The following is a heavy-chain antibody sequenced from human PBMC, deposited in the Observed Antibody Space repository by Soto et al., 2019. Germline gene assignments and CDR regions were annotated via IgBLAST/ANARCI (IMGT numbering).Heavy chain of an antibody. J-gene: IGHJ3*02. D-gene: IGHD3-22*01. V-gene: IGHV3-15*01. CDR1: GFPFTKAW. CDR3: TTDGFTGIVGI. Sequence: GGSLRLSCAASGFPFTKAWMTWVRQAPGKGLEWVGRIRSKTSSETREYAAPVKGRFTISRDDSKNMLYLEMNSLKIEDTGVYYCTTDGFTGIVGIWGQGTMVTVSS. CDR2: IRSKTSSETR.